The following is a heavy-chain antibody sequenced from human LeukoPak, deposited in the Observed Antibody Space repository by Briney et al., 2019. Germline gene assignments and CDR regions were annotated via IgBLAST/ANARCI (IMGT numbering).Heavy chain of an antibody. CDR2: ISISGST. CDR3: ARGIYYLDY. V-gene: IGHV4-4*07. D-gene: IGHD2-21*01. Sequence: SETLSLTCTVSGGSISGYFWSWVRQPAGKGLEWIGRISISGSTNYYPSLKSRVSMSVDTSKNQFSLKLSSVTAADTAVYYCARGIYYLDYWGQGTLATVSS. J-gene: IGHJ4*02. CDR1: GGSISGYF.